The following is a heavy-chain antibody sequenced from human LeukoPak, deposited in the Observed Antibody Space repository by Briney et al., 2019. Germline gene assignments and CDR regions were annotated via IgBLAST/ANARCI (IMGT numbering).Heavy chain of an antibody. CDR1: GGSISSYY. CDR2: IYTSGST. V-gene: IGHV4-4*07. CDR3: ARDRAVDTAMVTEDYYYYYMDV. Sequence: SETLSLTCTVSGGSISSYYWSWIRQPAGKGLEWIGRIYTSGSTNYNPSLKSRVTMSVDTSKNQFSLKLSSVTAADTAVYYCARDRAVDTAMVTEDYYYYYMDVWGKGTTVTVSS. D-gene: IGHD5-18*01. J-gene: IGHJ6*03.